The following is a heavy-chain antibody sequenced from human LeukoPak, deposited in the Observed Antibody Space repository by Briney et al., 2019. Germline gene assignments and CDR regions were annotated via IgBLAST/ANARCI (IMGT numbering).Heavy chain of an antibody. CDR3: ASSLITMNAFDI. V-gene: IGHV4-59*01. Sequence: SETLSLTCTVSGVXISSYYCSWIRQPPGKGLEWIGYIYYSGSTNYNPSLKSRVTISVDTSKNQFSLKLSSVTAADTAVYYCASSLITMNAFDIWGQGTMVTVSS. J-gene: IGHJ3*02. CDR2: IYYSGST. CDR1: GVXISSYY. D-gene: IGHD3-22*01.